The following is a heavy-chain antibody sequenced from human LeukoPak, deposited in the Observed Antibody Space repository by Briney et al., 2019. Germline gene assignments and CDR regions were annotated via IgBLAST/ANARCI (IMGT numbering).Heavy chain of an antibody. D-gene: IGHD6-13*01. CDR1: GFTFSSYS. J-gene: IGHJ4*02. CDR3: AKQSAGSSTWYSLHFDY. V-gene: IGHV3-23*01. CDR2: ISGSGGST. Sequence: GGSLRLSCAASGFTFSSYSMSWARQAPGKGLEWVSVISGSGGSTYYADSVKGRFTISRDNSKNTLYLQMNSLRVEDTAVYFCAKQSAGSSTWYSLHFDYWGEGARATVSS.